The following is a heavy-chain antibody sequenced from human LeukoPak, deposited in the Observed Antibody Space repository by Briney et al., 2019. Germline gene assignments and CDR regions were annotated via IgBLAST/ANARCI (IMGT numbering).Heavy chain of an antibody. Sequence: ASVTVSCKASGYTFTSYDINWVRQATGQGLEWMGWMNPNSGNTGYAQKFQGRVTMTRNTSISTAYMELSSLRSEDTAVYYCARAYYDILTGLGYYGMDVWGQGTTVTVSS. J-gene: IGHJ6*02. V-gene: IGHV1-8*01. D-gene: IGHD3-9*01. CDR3: ARAYYDILTGLGYYGMDV. CDR2: MNPNSGNT. CDR1: GYTFTSYD.